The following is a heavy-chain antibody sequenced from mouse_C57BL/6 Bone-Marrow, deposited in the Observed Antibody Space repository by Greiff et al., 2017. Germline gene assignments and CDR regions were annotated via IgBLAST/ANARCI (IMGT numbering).Heavy chain of an antibody. V-gene: IGHV5-12*01. D-gene: IGHD2-4*01. CDR3: ARQNYDYDGRYFDV. Sequence: EVKLVESGGGLVQPGGSLKLSCAASGFTFSDYYMYWVRQTPEKRLEWVAYISNGGGSTYYPDTVKGRFTISRDNAKNTLYLQMSHLKSEDTAMYYCARQNYDYDGRYFDVWGTGTTVTVSS. CDR2: ISNGGGST. J-gene: IGHJ1*03. CDR1: GFTFSDYY.